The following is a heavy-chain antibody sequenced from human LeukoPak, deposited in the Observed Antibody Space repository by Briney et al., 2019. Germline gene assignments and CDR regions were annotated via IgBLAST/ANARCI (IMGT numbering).Heavy chain of an antibody. J-gene: IGHJ4*02. V-gene: IGHV3-11*01. D-gene: IGHD6-19*01. CDR2: ISSGGSTI. CDR3: AKDWDDIAVAGTDPYLFDY. CDR1: GFTFSDYY. Sequence: PGGSLRLSCAVSGFTFSDYYMSWIRQAPGKGLEWVSYISSGGSTISHADSVKGRFTISRDNAENTLYLQMNSLRAEDTAVYYCAKDWDDIAVAGTDPYLFDYWGQGTLVTVSS.